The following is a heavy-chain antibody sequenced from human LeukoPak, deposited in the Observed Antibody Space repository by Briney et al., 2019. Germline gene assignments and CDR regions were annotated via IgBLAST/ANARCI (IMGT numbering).Heavy chain of an antibody. Sequence: GGSLRLSCAASGFTFSSFWMTWVRQAPGKGLEWVANIMHDGSDKYYVDSVKGRFTISRDNAKNSLYLQMNSLRAEDTAVYYCARVELAPYYYYMDVWGKGTTVTVSS. CDR3: ARVELAPYYYYMDV. CDR2: IMHDGSDK. V-gene: IGHV3-7*01. J-gene: IGHJ6*03. D-gene: IGHD1-7*01. CDR1: GFTFSSFW.